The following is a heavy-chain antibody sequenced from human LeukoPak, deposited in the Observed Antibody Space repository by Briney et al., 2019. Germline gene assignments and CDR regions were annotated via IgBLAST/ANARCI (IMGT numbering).Heavy chain of an antibody. Sequence: ASVKVSCKASGYTFTGYYMHWVRQAPGQGLEWMGWINPNSGGTNYAQKFQGRVTMTRDTSISTAYMELSRLRSDDTAVYYCARDRGWELLPLPHDYWGQGTLVTVSS. CDR1: GYTFTGYY. CDR3: ARDRGWELLPLPHDY. J-gene: IGHJ4*02. CDR2: INPNSGGT. V-gene: IGHV1-2*02. D-gene: IGHD1-26*01.